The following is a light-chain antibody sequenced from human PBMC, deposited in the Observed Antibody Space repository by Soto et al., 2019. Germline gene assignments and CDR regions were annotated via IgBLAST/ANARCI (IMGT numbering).Light chain of an antibody. Sequence: DIVMTQSPLSLPVPPGEPASISCRSSQSLLHSNGYNYLDWYMQKLGQSPQLXIYLGSNRASGIPDRFSGSGSGTDFTLKISRVQAEDVGVYYCMQALQTPITFGQGTRLEIK. J-gene: IGKJ5*01. CDR3: MQALQTPIT. CDR2: LGS. V-gene: IGKV2-28*01. CDR1: QSLLHSNGYNY.